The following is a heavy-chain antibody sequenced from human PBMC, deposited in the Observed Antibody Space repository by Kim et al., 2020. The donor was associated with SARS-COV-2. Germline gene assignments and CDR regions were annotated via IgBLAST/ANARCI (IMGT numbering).Heavy chain of an antibody. CDR2: IYTSGST. V-gene: IGHV4-61*02. CDR1: GGSISSGSYY. J-gene: IGHJ5*02. CDR3: AIARIAAGRWFDP. Sequence: SETLSLTCTVSGGSISSGSYYWSWIRQPAGKGLEWIGRIYTSGSTNYNPSLKSRVTISVDTSKNQFSLKLSSVTAADTAVYYCAIARIAAGRWFDPWGQGTLVTVSS. D-gene: IGHD6-13*01.